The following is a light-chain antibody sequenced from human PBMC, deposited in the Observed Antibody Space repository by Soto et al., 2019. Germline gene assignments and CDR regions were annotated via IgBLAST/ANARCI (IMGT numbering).Light chain of an antibody. V-gene: IGKV1-5*03. CDR2: KAS. J-gene: IGKJ1*01. CDR3: QHYNSYPEA. Sequence: DIQITQSPSTRSASVGDRVTISCRASQSISSWLAWYQQKPGKPPNLLIYKASTLESGVPSRFSGSGSGTEFTLTISSLQPDDFATYYCQHYNSYPEAFGQGTKVDNK. CDR1: QSISSW.